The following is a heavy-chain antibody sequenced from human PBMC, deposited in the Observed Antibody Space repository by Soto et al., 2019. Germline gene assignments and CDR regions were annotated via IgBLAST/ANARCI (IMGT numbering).Heavy chain of an antibody. CDR1: GFTFGTYA. CDR2: ITGSGGST. V-gene: IGHV3-23*01. D-gene: IGHD5-18*01. J-gene: IGHJ5*02. Sequence: GGSLRLSCAASGFTFGTYAMNWVRQAPGKGLEWVSGITGSGGSTYYADSVKGRFTISRDNSKNTLYLQMNSLRADDTAVYYCAKDRSVDTRDWFDPWGQGTLVTVSS. CDR3: AKDRSVDTRDWFDP.